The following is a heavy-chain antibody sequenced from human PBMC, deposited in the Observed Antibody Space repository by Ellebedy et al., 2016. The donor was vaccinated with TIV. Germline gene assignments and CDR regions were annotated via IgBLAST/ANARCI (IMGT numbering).Heavy chain of an antibody. CDR2: IYRDGSYT. D-gene: IGHD5-24*01. CDR1: GFTFSNYW. Sequence: GESLKISCAASGFTFSNYWMHWVRQAPGKGLVWVSRIYRDGSYTNYADSVEGRFTISRDNAKNTVYLQMNRLRVDDTAVYYCVRDGDAYNFDYWGQGALVTVSS. CDR3: VRDGDAYNFDY. V-gene: IGHV3-74*01. J-gene: IGHJ4*02.